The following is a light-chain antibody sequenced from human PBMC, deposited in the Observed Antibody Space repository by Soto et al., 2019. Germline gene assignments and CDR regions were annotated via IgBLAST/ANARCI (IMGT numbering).Light chain of an antibody. Sequence: DIQMTQTPSSLSASVGDRVTITCRAIQGIRNDLGWYQQKPGNSPKLLIYKASALQSGVPSRFSGSGSGTEFTLTISSLQPDDFATYYCQHYNNYLWTFGQGTKVDIK. J-gene: IGKJ1*01. V-gene: IGKV1-17*01. CDR1: QGIRND. CDR2: KAS. CDR3: QHYNNYLWT.